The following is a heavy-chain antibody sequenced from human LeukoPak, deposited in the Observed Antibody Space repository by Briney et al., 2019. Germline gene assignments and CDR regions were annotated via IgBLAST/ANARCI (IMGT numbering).Heavy chain of an antibody. CDR2: ISYDGSNK. CDR3: APPSTGSYSG. CDR1: GFTFSSYA. D-gene: IGHD1-26*01. J-gene: IGHJ4*02. V-gene: IGHV3-30*01. Sequence: GGSLRLSCAASGFTFSSYAMHWVRQAPGKGLEWVAVISYDGSNKYYADSVKGRFTISSDNSKNTLYLQMNSLRAEDTAVYYCAPPSTGSYSGWGQGTLVTVSS.